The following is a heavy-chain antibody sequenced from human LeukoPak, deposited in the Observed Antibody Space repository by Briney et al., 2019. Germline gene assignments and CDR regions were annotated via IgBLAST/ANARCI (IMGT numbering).Heavy chain of an antibody. J-gene: IGHJ4*02. CDR1: GGSFSGYY. V-gene: IGHV4-34*01. CDR2: INHSGST. CDR3: AGDIVATRTFDY. D-gene: IGHD5-12*01. Sequence: PSETLSLTCAVYGGSFSGYYWSWIRQPPGKGLEWIGEINHSGSTNYNPSLKSRVTISVDTSKNQFSLKLSSVTAADTAVYYCAGDIVATRTFDYWGQGTLVTVSS.